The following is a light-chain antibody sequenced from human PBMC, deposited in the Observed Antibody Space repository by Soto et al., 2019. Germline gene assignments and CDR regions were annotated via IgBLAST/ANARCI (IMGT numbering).Light chain of an antibody. Sequence: DIQLTQSPSFLSASVGDRVTITCRASQGMTNYLAWYQQKAGKAPKVLIFPASTLQSGVPSRFSGSGSGTEFTLTISSLKPEDFATYYCQQFKTYPLTFGGGTKVDIK. V-gene: IGKV1-9*01. CDR3: QQFKTYPLT. CDR2: PAS. J-gene: IGKJ4*01. CDR1: QGMTNY.